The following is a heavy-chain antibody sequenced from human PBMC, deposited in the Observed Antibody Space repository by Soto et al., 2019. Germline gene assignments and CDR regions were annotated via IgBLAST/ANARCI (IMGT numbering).Heavy chain of an antibody. J-gene: IGHJ1*01. D-gene: IGHD1-26*01. V-gene: IGHV4-31*03. Sequence: PSETLSLTCTVSGGSVSSGSYYWSWIRQQSGKGLEWIGYIVNSGTTFCNPSLKSRVSFFLDTSKSQFSLKLDSMTAADTAVYYCAGSPIRPEARAFHHWGQGALVTVSS. CDR1: GGSVSSGSYY. CDR2: IVNSGTT. CDR3: AGSPIRPEARAFHH.